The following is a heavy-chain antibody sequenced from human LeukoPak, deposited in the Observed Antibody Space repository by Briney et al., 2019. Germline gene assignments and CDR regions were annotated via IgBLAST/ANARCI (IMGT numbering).Heavy chain of an antibody. CDR1: GFFFNTYW. CDR2: INSDGSKT. Sequence: GGSLRLSWAASGFFFNTYWMHWVRQAPGKGLVWVSRINSDGSKTSHADSVKGRFTISRDNAKNTLYLQMNGLRAEDTAVYYCAREGSLEYYFDYWGRGTLVTVSS. D-gene: IGHD3-10*01. V-gene: IGHV3-74*01. CDR3: AREGSLEYYFDY. J-gene: IGHJ4*02.